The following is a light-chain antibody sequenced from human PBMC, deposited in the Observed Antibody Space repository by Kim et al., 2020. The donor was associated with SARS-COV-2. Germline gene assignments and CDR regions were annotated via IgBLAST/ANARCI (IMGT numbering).Light chain of an antibody. CDR2: DAS. CDR1: QDISNY. V-gene: IGKV1-33*01. J-gene: IGKJ3*01. CDR3: QQYDNLLFT. Sequence: DIQMTQSPSSLSASVGDRVTITCQASQDISNYLTWYQQKPGKAPKLLIYDASNLETGVPSRFSGSGSGTDFTFTISSLQPEDIATYYCQQYDNLLFTFGTGTKVDIK.